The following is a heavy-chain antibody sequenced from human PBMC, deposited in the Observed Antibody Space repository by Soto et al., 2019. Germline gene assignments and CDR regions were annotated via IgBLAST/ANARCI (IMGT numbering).Heavy chain of an antibody. D-gene: IGHD4-17*01. V-gene: IGHV3-30*18. CDR1: GFTFSSYG. CDR2: ISYDGSNK. CDR3: AKARGSRGDYLYYFDY. Sequence: GGSLRLSCAASGFTFSSYGMHWVRQAPGKGLEWVAVISYDGSNKYYADSVKGRFTISRDNSKNTLYLQMNSLRAEDTAVYYCAKARGSRGDYLYYFDYWGQGTLVTVSS. J-gene: IGHJ4*02.